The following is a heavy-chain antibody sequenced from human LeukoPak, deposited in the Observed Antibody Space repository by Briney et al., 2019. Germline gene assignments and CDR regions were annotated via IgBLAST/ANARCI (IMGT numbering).Heavy chain of an antibody. CDR2: IYYSGST. V-gene: IGHV4-30-4*01. CDR3: ARDRGHYGSGSYHYYYYYGMDV. CDR1: GGSISSGDYY. Sequence: SQTLSLTCTVSGGSISSGDYYWSWLRQPPGKGLEWIGYIYYSGSTYYNPSLKSRVTISVDTSKNQFSLKLSSVTAADTAVYYCARDRGHYGSGSYHYYYYYGMDVWGKGTTVTVSS. D-gene: IGHD3-10*01. J-gene: IGHJ6*04.